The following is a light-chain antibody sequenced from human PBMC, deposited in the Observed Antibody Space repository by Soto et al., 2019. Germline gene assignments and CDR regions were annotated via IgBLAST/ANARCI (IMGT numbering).Light chain of an antibody. CDR2: DVT. V-gene: IGLV2-11*01. CDR3: CSYAGSYTVL. Sequence: QSALTQPRSVSGSPGQSVTISCTGTSSDVGGYNYVSWYQQHPGKAPKFMIYDVTKRPSGVPDRFSGSKSSNTASLTISGLQAEDEADYFCCSYAGSYTVLFGGGTKVTVL. CDR1: SSDVGGYNY. J-gene: IGLJ2*01.